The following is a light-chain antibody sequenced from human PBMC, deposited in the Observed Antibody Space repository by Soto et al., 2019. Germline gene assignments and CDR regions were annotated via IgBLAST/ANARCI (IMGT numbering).Light chain of an antibody. J-gene: IGKJ1*01. CDR2: RAS. CDR3: LQYHNLWA. V-gene: IGKV3-15*01. CDR1: HNIYSN. Sequence: IVMTQSPATLSVSPGERATLSCRASHNIYSNVAWYQQRPGQAPRLLIYRASTRATGIPARFSGSGSGTEFTLTISSLQSEDFTVYSCLQYHNLWAFGQGTKVDIK.